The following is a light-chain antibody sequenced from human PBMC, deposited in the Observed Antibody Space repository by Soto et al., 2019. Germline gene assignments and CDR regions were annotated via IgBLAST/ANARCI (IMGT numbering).Light chain of an antibody. Sequence: DIQLTQSPSSLSAAVGDRVTITCRAGEHISNYLNWYQQKPGTAPKLLIHGESILQSGVPSRFSGSGSGTHFTLTINNLQPEDFATYYCKQTYSTRTFGQGTKV. V-gene: IGKV1-39*01. J-gene: IGKJ1*01. CDR2: GES. CDR1: EHISNY. CDR3: KQTYSTRT.